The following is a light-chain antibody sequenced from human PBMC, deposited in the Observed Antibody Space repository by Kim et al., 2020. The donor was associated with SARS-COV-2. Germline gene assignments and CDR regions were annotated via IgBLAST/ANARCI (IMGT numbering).Light chain of an antibody. CDR1: QGIASW. CDR2: AAS. Sequence: DVQMTQSPSYVSASVGDMITITCRASQGIASWLAWYQQKPGKAPKLLIYAASALQNGVSSRFSGIGSGREFTLTIRSLQPEDVATYVCHQSNNLPITFGQGTRLEIK. J-gene: IGKJ5*01. CDR3: HQSNNLPIT. V-gene: IGKV1-12*01.